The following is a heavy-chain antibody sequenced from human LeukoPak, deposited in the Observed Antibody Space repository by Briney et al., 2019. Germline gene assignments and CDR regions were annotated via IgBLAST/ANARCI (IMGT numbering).Heavy chain of an antibody. CDR2: IYTSGST. CDR1: GGSISSYY. D-gene: IGHD3/OR15-3a*01. CDR3: AKDSMIFGAKTHFDY. J-gene: IGHJ4*02. V-gene: IGHV4-4*07. Sequence: PSETLSLTCTVSGGSISSYYWSWIRQPAGKGLEWIGRIYTSGSTNYNPSLKSRVTISVDKSKNQFSLKLSSVTAADTAVYYCAKDSMIFGAKTHFDYWGQGTLVTVSS.